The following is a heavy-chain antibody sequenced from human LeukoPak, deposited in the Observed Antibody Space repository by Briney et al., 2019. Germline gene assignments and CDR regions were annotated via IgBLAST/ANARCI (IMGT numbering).Heavy chain of an antibody. CDR2: IRYDGSNK. CDR1: GFTFSSYG. Sequence: GGSLRLSCAASGFTFSSYGMHWVRQAPGKGLEWVAFIRYDGSNKYYADSVKGRFTISRGNSKNTLYLQMNSLRAEDTAVYYCAKARSGEYSGSSFDYWGQGTLVTVSS. D-gene: IGHD1-26*01. V-gene: IGHV3-30*02. CDR3: AKARSGEYSGSSFDY. J-gene: IGHJ4*02.